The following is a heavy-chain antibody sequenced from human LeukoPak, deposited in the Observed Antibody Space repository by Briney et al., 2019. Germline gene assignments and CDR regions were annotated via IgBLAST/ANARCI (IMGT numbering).Heavy chain of an antibody. CDR2: INPNSGGT. CDR3: ARANGASGYSSGWYDY. J-gene: IGHJ4*02. V-gene: IGHV1-2*02. D-gene: IGHD6-19*01. Sequence: APVKVSCKASGYTFTGYCMHWVRQAPGQGLEWMGWINPNSGGTNYAQKFQGRVTMTRDTSISTAYMELSRLRSDDTAVYYCARANGASGYSSGWYDYWGQGTLVTVSS. CDR1: GYTFTGYC.